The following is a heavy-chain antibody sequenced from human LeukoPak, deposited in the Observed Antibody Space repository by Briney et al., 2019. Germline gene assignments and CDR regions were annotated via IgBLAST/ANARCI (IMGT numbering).Heavy chain of an antibody. V-gene: IGHV1-18*01. CDR2: INAYNGNT. Sequence: ASVKVSCKASGYTFTSYGISWVRQAPGQGVECMGWINAYNGNTTYAQKLQGRVTMTTDTSTRTAYMELRSLRSDDTAVYYCARVWIAAGGGWFDPWGQGTLVTVSS. D-gene: IGHD6-13*01. CDR3: ARVWIAAGGGWFDP. J-gene: IGHJ5*02. CDR1: GYTFTSYG.